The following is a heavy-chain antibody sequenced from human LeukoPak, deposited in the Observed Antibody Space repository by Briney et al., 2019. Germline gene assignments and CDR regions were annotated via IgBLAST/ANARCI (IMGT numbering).Heavy chain of an antibody. V-gene: IGHV3-23*01. CDR2: ISGSGGST. CDR1: GFTFSSYA. J-gene: IGHJ4*02. CDR3: ATLVVVADTFDY. Sequence: GGSLRLSCAASGFTFSSYAMSWVRQAPGKGLEWVSAISGSGGSTYYADSVKGRFTISRDNSKNTLYLQMNSLRAEDTAVYYCATLVVVADTFDYWGQGTLVTVSS. D-gene: IGHD2-15*01.